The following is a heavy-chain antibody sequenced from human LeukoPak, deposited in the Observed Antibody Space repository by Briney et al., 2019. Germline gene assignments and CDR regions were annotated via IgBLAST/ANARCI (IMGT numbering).Heavy chain of an antibody. CDR1: GYTFTSYD. CDR2: MNPNSGNT. D-gene: IGHD1-26*01. J-gene: IGHJ6*03. V-gene: IGHV1-8*01. CDR3: ARKKWELWVTTGYHYMDV. Sequence: GASVKVSCKASGYTFTSYDINWVRQATGQGLEWMGWMNPNSGNTGYAQKFQGRVTMTRNTSISTAYMELSSLRSEDTAVYYCARKKWELWVTTGYHYMDVWGKGTTVTVSS.